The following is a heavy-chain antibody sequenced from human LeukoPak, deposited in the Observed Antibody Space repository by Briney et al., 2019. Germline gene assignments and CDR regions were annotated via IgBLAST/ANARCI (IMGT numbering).Heavy chain of an antibody. CDR2: IIPIFGTA. CDR3: ARVQDYDFWSGYRNWFDP. V-gene: IGHV1-69*13. Sequence: ASVKVSRKASGGTFSSYAISWVRQAPGQGLEWMGGIIPIFGTANYAQKFQGRVTITADESTSTAYMELSSLRSEDTAVYYCARVQDYDFWSGYRNWFDPWGQGTLVTVSS. CDR1: GGTFSSYA. D-gene: IGHD3-3*01. J-gene: IGHJ5*02.